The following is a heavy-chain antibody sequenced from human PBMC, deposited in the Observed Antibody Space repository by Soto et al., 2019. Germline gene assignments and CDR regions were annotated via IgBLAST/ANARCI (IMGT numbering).Heavy chain of an antibody. D-gene: IGHD6-13*01. V-gene: IGHV2-26*01. CDR2: IFSNDEK. CDR1: GFSLSNARMG. CDR3: ARIFSGSWEYNWFGP. Sequence: LVNPTETLTLTCTVSGFSLSNARMGVSWIRQPPGKALEWLAHIFSNDEKSYSTSLKSRLTISKDTSKSQVVLTMTNMDPVDTATYYCARIFSGSWEYNWFGPWGQGTLVTVSS. J-gene: IGHJ5*02.